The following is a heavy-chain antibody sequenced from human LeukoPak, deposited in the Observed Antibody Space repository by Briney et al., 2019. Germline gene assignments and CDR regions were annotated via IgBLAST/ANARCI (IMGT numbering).Heavy chain of an antibody. CDR1: GFSFSDYY. D-gene: IGHD3-10*01. CDR3: VRSGGTGPYYFKY. V-gene: IGHV3-72*01. J-gene: IGHJ4*02. CDR2: TRNKANGYTT. Sequence: GGSLRLSWAASGFSFSDYYMDWVRQAPGKGLEWVARTRNKANGYTTEYAASVKGRFTISRDDSENSLYLQMSSLKTEDTAVYYCVRSGGTGPYYFKYWGQGTLVTVSS.